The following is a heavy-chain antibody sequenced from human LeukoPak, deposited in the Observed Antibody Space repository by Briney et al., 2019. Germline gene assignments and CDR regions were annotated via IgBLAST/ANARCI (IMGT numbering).Heavy chain of an antibody. CDR3: ARGYCSGGSCHQVFD. J-gene: IGHJ4*02. Sequence: SETLSLTCAVYRVSFSGYFWSWIRQPPGKGLEWIGEINHSGSTNYNPSLKSRVTISVDTSKNQFSLKLSSVTAADTAVYYCARGYCSGGSCHQVFDWGQGTLVTVSS. CDR2: INHSGST. D-gene: IGHD2-15*01. V-gene: IGHV4-34*01. CDR1: RVSFSGYF.